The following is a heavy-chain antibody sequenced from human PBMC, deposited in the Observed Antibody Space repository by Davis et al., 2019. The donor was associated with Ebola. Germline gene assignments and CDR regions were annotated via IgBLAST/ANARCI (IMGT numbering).Heavy chain of an antibody. D-gene: IGHD2-8*01. CDR2: ISGSGGST. V-gene: IGHV3-23*01. J-gene: IGHJ6*02. CDR1: GFTFSNYA. CDR3: AKCRGNGLPYYYDMDV. Sequence: GESLKISCTVSGFTFSNYAMSWVRQAPGKGLEWVSVISGSGGSTYYGDSVKGRFTISRDNSKNILYLQMNSLRAEDTAVFYCAKCRGNGLPYYYDMDVWGQGTTVTVSS.